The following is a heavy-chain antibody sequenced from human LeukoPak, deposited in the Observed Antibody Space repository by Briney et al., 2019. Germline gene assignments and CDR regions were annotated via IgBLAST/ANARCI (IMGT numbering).Heavy chain of an antibody. CDR3: AKDRTRQAY. CDR1: GFTFSNYW. CDR2: IKEDGSDK. Sequence: GGSPRLSCAASGFTFSNYWMSWVRQTPGKGLEWVANIKEDGSDKYYVDPLKGRFTISRDNAKNSLYLQMNSLRAEDTAVYYCAKDRTRQAYWGQGTLVTVSS. V-gene: IGHV3-7*03. J-gene: IGHJ4*02. D-gene: IGHD3-3*01.